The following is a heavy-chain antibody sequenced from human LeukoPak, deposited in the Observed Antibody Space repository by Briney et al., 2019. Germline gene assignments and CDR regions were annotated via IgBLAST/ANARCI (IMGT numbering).Heavy chain of an antibody. CDR2: IYYSGST. Sequence: SETLSLTCTVSGVSISSYYWSWIRQPPGKGLEWIGYIYYSGSTNYNPSLKSRVTISVDTSKNQFSLKLSSVTAADTAVHYCARDRAYCSGGSCSTYYFDYWGQGTLVTVSS. CDR1: GVSISSYY. D-gene: IGHD2-15*01. J-gene: IGHJ4*02. CDR3: ARDRAYCSGGSCSTYYFDY. V-gene: IGHV4-59*01.